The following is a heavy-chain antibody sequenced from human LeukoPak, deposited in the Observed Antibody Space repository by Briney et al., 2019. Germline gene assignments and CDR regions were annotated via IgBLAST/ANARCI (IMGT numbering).Heavy chain of an antibody. CDR2: ISPSGDIT. J-gene: IGHJ6*03. CDR1: GFTFSNHG. V-gene: IGHV3-23*01. D-gene: IGHD6-6*01. Sequence: GGSLRLSCAASGFTFSNHGMNWVRQAPGKGLEWVSGISPSGDITYYADSVKGRFTISRDNSKNTLYLQMNSLRAEDTAVYYCAKCGYSSSSYVYYYYYYMDVWGKGTTVTVSS. CDR3: AKCGYSSSSYVYYYYYYMDV.